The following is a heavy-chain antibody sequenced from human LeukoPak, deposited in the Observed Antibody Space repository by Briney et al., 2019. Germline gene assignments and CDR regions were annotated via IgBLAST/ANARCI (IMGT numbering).Heavy chain of an antibody. D-gene: IGHD6-13*01. CDR2: ISYDGSTK. CDR3: AKAAAGTEYYFEY. CDR1: GSTFNSYA. Sequence: GGSLSLSCAASGSTFNSYAMHWVRQAPGKGLEGVAVISYDGSTKYYADSVKGQFHISRDNFKNTLYLQMDSLRAEDTAVYYCAKAAAGTEYYFEYWGQGTLVTGPS. V-gene: IGHV3-30*04. J-gene: IGHJ4*02.